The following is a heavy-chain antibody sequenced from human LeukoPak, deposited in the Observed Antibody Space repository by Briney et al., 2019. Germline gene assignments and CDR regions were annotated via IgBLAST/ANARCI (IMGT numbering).Heavy chain of an antibody. Sequence: SETLSPTCTVSGGSISSYYWSWIRQPPGKGLEWIGYIYYSGSTNYNPSLKSRVTISVDTSKNQFSLKLSSVTAADTAVYYCARSGGYSYGYYYGMDVWGKGTTVTVSS. V-gene: IGHV4-59*01. CDR1: GGSISSYY. J-gene: IGHJ6*04. D-gene: IGHD5-18*01. CDR3: ARSGGYSYGYYYGMDV. CDR2: IYYSGST.